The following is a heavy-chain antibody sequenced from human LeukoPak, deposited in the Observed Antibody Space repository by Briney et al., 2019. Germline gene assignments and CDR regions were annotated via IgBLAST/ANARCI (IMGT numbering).Heavy chain of an antibody. CDR2: IYHSGST. CDR1: GGSISSGGYS. V-gene: IGHV4-30-2*01. CDR3: ARGNTGAFDI. D-gene: IGHD1-14*01. J-gene: IGHJ3*02. Sequence: SQTLSLTCAVSGGSISSGGYSWSWIRQPPGKGLEWIGYIYHSGSTYYNPSLKSRVTISVDRSKNQFSLKLSSVTAADTAVYYCARGNTGAFDIWSQGTMVTVSS.